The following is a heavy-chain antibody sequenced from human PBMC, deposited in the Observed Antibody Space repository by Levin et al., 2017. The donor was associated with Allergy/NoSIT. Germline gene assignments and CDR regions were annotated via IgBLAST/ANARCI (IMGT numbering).Heavy chain of an antibody. J-gene: IGHJ4*02. CDR2: INDSGST. Sequence: PSQTLSLTCDVYGGSFSGYFWSWIRQPPGKGLEWIGEINDSGSTNYNPSLKSRVAISRDTSKNQFSLKLTSVTDADTAVYYCARAYGDYFGYWGQGALVTVSS. D-gene: IGHD4-17*01. CDR1: GGSFSGYF. CDR3: ARAYGDYFGY. V-gene: IGHV4-34*01.